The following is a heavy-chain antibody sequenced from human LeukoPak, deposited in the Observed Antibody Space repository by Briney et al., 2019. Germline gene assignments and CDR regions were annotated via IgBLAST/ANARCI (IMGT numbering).Heavy chain of an antibody. D-gene: IGHD6-13*01. Sequence: PGGSLRLSCAASGFTVSSNYMSWVRQAPGKGLEWVSVIYSGGSTYYADSVKGRFTISRDNSKNTLYLQMNSLRAEDTAVYYCARGPGIASTPLFDYWGQGTLVTVSS. CDR3: ARGPGIASTPLFDY. V-gene: IGHV3-53*01. J-gene: IGHJ4*02. CDR1: GFTVSSNY. CDR2: IYSGGST.